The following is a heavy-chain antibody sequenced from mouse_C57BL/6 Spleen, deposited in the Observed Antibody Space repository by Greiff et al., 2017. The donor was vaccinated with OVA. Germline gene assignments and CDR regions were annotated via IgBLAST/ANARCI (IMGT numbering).Heavy chain of an antibody. CDR1: GYTFTSYW. V-gene: IGHV1-53*01. CDR3: ARRGIYYGYDPPFAY. Sequence: QVQLQQPGTELVKPGASVKLSCKASGYTFTSYWMHWVKQRPGQGLEWIGNINPSNGGTNYNEKFKSKATLTVDKSSSTAYMQLSSLTSEASAVYYCARRGIYYGYDPPFAYWGQGTLVTVSA. J-gene: IGHJ3*01. CDR2: INPSNGGT. D-gene: IGHD2-2*01.